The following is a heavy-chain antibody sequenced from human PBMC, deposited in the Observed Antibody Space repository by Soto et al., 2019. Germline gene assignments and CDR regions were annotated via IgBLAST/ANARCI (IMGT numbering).Heavy chain of an antibody. Sequence: EVQLVESGGGLVKPGGSLRLSCAASGFTFSSYSMNWVRQAPGKGLEWVSSISSSSSYIYYADSVKGRFTISRNNAKNTLDLQIDSLRAEDTAVYYCAGDGAVGSRAPGDYWGQGTLVTVAS. CDR1: GFTFSSYS. CDR3: AGDGAVGSRAPGDY. V-gene: IGHV3-21*01. J-gene: IGHJ4*02. CDR2: ISSSSSYI. D-gene: IGHD2-15*01.